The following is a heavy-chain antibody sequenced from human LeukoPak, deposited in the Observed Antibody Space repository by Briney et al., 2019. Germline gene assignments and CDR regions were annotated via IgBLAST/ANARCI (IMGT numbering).Heavy chain of an antibody. Sequence: PGGSLRLSCAASGFTFSSYSMNWVGQAPGKGLEWVSYIISSSSNLYYADSVKSRFTIPRANAPNSLYLQMNSLRAEDTAVFYCARDKSTGYSSSSGFDYWGQGTLVT. J-gene: IGHJ4*02. CDR2: IISSSSNL. CDR1: GFTFSSYS. D-gene: IGHD6-6*01. V-gene: IGHV3-48*01. CDR3: ARDKSTGYSSSSGFDY.